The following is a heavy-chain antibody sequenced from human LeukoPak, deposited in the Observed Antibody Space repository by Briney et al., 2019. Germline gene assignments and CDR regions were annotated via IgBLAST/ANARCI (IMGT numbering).Heavy chain of an antibody. CDR2: VNPNTGNT. J-gene: IGHJ4*02. D-gene: IGHD3-16*01. CDR3: AKNSYKFGYDY. Sequence: ASVKVSCKTSGYTFTNYDINWVRQATGQGLEWMGWVNPNTGNTGFAQKFQGRVTMTRDTSISTAYMELSNLRSEDTAVYYCAKNSYKFGYDYWGQGTLVTVSS. V-gene: IGHV1-8*01. CDR1: GYTFTNYD.